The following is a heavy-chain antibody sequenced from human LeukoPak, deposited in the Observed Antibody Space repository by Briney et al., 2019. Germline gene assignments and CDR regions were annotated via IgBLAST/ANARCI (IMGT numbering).Heavy chain of an antibody. Sequence: GGSLRLSCAASGFTFSNYAMSWVRQAPGKGLVWVARIRTDGTSTSYADSVKGRFTISRDNAKNTLYLQMNNLRVEDTAVYYCARDRFCTTDRCSDYWGQGTLVTVSS. V-gene: IGHV3-74*01. CDR1: GFTFSNYA. CDR2: IRTDGTST. J-gene: IGHJ4*02. D-gene: IGHD2-8*01. CDR3: ARDRFCTTDRCSDY.